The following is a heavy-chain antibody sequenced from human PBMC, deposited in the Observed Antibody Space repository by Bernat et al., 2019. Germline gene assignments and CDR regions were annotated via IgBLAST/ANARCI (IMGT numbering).Heavy chain of an antibody. D-gene: IGHD2-15*01. CDR1: GFTFSDYY. CDR3: ARDAGSPKAFDI. CDR2: INSDGSST. V-gene: IGHV3-74*01. J-gene: IGHJ3*02. Sequence: VQLVESGGGLVKPGGSLRLSCAASGFTFSDYYMSWIRQAPGKGLVWVSRINSDGSSTNYADSVQGRFTISRDNAKNTLYLQMNSLRAEDTAVYYCARDAGSPKAFDIWGQGTMVTVSS.